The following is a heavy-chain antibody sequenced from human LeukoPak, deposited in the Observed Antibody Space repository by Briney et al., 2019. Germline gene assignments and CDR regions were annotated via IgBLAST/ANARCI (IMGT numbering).Heavy chain of an antibody. J-gene: IGHJ4*02. CDR1: GFTFNSYG. Sequence: PGRSLRLSCAASGFTFNSYGMHWVRQAPGKGLEWVAVIRYDGSNKYYADSVKGRFTISRDNSKNTLYLQMNSLRAEDTAVYYCAKSAIVATPHHGGFDYWGQGTLVTVSS. V-gene: IGHV3-33*06. D-gene: IGHD5-12*01. CDR2: IRYDGSNK. CDR3: AKSAIVATPHHGGFDY.